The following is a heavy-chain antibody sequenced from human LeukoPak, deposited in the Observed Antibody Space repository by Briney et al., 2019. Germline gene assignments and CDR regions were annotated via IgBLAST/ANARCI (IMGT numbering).Heavy chain of an antibody. D-gene: IGHD3/OR15-3a*01. CDR3: ATSYDMGWLIGY. CDR1: GFTFSSYW. J-gene: IGHJ4*02. V-gene: IGHV3-74*01. CDR2: INSDGSDT. Sequence: GGSLRLSCAASGFTFSSYWMHWVRQAPGKELVWVSRINSDGSDTTYADSVKGRFTISRDNGKSSLYLQMNSLRAEDTALYYCATSYDMGWLIGYWGQGTLVTVSS.